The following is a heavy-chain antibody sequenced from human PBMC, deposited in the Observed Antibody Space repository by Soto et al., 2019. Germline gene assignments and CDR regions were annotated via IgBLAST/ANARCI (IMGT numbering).Heavy chain of an antibody. V-gene: IGHV4-39*01. CDR3: ARQAPYYDILTGYPLIAPFDY. CDR1: GGSISSSSYY. J-gene: IGHJ4*02. CDR2: IYYSGST. D-gene: IGHD3-9*01. Sequence: PSETLSLTCPVSGGSISSSSYYWGWIRQPPGKGLEWIGSIYYSGSTYYNPSLKSRVTISVDTSKNQFSLKLSSVTAADTAVYYCARQAPYYDILTGYPLIAPFDYWGQGTLVTVSS.